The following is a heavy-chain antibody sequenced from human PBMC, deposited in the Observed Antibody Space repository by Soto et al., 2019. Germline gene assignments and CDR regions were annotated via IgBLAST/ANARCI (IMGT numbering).Heavy chain of an antibody. CDR2: LNPNTGNI. CDR1: GYTFVDYA. D-gene: IGHD5-12*01. J-gene: IGHJ5*02. Sequence: QVQLVQSGAEVKRPGASVKVSCRASGYTFVDYALHWVRQAPGQGLEWVGWLNPNTGNIKYSHKFEDRVSITRDTATNTAYMELRGLRSEDTAVYFCSREAIVAENWFDPWGQGTLVTVSS. CDR3: SREAIVAENWFDP. V-gene: IGHV1-3*01.